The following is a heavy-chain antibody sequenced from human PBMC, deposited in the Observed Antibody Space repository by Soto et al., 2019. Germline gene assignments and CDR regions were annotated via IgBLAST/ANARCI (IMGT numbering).Heavy chain of an antibody. V-gene: IGHV3-7*01. Sequence: GVSLRLSCAASGFTFSSYWMSWVRQAPGKGLEWVANINQDGSEKYYVDSVKGRFTISRDNAKNSLYLQMNSLRAEDTAVYYCARDARRGYSSSWYYFDYWGQGTLVTVSS. CDR2: INQDGSEK. CDR1: GFTFSSYW. CDR3: ARDARRGYSSSWYYFDY. J-gene: IGHJ4*02. D-gene: IGHD6-13*01.